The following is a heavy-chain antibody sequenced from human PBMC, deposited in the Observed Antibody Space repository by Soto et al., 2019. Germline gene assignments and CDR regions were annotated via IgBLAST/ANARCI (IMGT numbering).Heavy chain of an antibody. CDR3: ARGGAGNSKPFDY. D-gene: IGHD6-13*01. J-gene: IGHJ4*02. V-gene: IGHV4-59*02. CDR2: VFYTGNT. Sequence: QVQLQESGPGLVKPSETLSLTCTVSRGSVTNYYWSWVRQSPGKGLEWMGYVFYTGNTNYNPSLKSRVNISVDTSKNQISRKLSSVTTADTAVYFCARGGAGNSKPFDYWGQGTLVTVS. CDR1: RGSVTNYY.